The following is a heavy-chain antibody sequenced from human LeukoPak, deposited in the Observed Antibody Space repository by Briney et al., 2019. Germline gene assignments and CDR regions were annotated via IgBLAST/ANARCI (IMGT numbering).Heavy chain of an antibody. CDR1: GFIFSNYG. CDR3: AKRLHTPRTPGLES. J-gene: IGHJ4*02. D-gene: IGHD2-15*01. Sequence: GGSLRLSCAASGFIFSNYGMHWVRQVPGKGLEWVAVISYDGSNEYYADSVKGRFTISRDNSKNTLYLQMNSLRAEDTAVYYCAKRLHTPRTPGLESWGQGTLVTVSS. CDR2: ISYDGSNE. V-gene: IGHV3-30*18.